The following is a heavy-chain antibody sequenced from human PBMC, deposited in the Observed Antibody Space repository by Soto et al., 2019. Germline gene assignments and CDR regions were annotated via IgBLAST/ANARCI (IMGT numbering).Heavy chain of an antibody. CDR3: VKEGISNYNEYFDY. CDR1: GFIFATHT. V-gene: IGHV3-21*02. Sequence: VQLVESGGGLVKPGGSLRLSYAASGFIFATHTINWVRQAPGKGLEWVSSITGSGIYTRYADSVKGRFTISRDNAKASLYLQMNSLGAEDTAVYYCVKEGISNYNEYFDYWGQGTLVTVSS. J-gene: IGHJ4*02. CDR2: ITGSGIYT. D-gene: IGHD4-4*01.